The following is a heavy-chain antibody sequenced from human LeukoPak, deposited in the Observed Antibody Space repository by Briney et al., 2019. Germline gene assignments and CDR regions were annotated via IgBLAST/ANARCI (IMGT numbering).Heavy chain of an antibody. V-gene: IGHV4-39*01. CDR2: FYCSGST. J-gene: IGHJ4*02. CDR3: ARLRSPVTILYYFDY. D-gene: IGHD4-17*01. CDR1: GGSISSSTYC. Sequence: SETLSLTCTVSGGSISSSTYCWGWIRQPPGKGLEWIGSFYCSGSTYYNPSLKSRVTISVYTSKNQFSLKLSSVTAADTAVYYCARLRSPVTILYYFDYWGQGTLVTVSS.